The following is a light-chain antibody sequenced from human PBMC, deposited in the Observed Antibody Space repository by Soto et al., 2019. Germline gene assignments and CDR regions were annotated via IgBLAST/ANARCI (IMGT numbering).Light chain of an antibody. Sequence: IVLTQSPGTLSLSPGERATLSCRASQSISNNYLAWYQQTPGQAPRLLIYGAFTRATGIPPRFSGSGSGTEFTLTISSLQSEDFAVYYCQQYDNWPWTFGQGTKVDIK. CDR2: GAF. CDR1: QSISNN. V-gene: IGKV3-15*01. J-gene: IGKJ1*01. CDR3: QQYDNWPWT.